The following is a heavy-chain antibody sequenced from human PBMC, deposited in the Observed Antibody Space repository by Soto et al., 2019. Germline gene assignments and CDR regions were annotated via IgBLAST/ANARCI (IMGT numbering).Heavy chain of an antibody. J-gene: IGHJ6*03. CDR1: GGSISSGGYY. Sequence: PSETLSLTCTVSGGSISSGGYYWSWIRQHPGKGLEWIWYIYYSVSTYFNPSLKSRVTISVDTSKNHFSLKLSSVTAADTAVYYCARAPPTNHYYYYYYYMDVWGKGTTVTVSS. CDR2: IYYSVST. D-gene: IGHD2-8*01. CDR3: ARAPPTNHYYYYYYYMDV. V-gene: IGHV4-31*03.